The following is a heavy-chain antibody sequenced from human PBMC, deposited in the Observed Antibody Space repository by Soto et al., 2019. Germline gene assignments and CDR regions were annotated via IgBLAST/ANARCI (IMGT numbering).Heavy chain of an antibody. CDR2: IYHSGIT. Sequence: QVQLQESGPGLVKPSGTLSLTCAVSSGSISSSNWWSWVRQPPGKGLEWIGEIYHSGITNYNPSRKSRVTISVDKSKNQFSLKLSSVTAADTAVYYCARGGPGYSSGWYGLGSWGQGTLVTVSS. J-gene: IGHJ4*02. D-gene: IGHD6-19*01. CDR3: ARGGPGYSSGWYGLGS. V-gene: IGHV4-4*02. CDR1: SGSISSSNW.